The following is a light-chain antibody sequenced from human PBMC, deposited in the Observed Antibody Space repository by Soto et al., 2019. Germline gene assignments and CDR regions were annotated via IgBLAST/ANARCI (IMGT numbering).Light chain of an antibody. CDR2: AAS. J-gene: IGKJ4*01. Sequence: IVMTQSPATLSMSPGERATLSCRASQSVSTNLAWYQQTPGQAPRLLIYAASTRATGIPARFSGSGSGTEFTLTIRSLQSEDFAVYYCQQYDIDSAFGGGTKVEIK. V-gene: IGKV3-15*01. CDR3: QQYDIDSA. CDR1: QSVSTN.